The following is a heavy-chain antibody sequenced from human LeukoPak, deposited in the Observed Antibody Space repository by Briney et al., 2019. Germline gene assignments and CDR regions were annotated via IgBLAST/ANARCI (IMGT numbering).Heavy chain of an antibody. V-gene: IGHV3-23*01. CDR2: ISGSGGGT. D-gene: IGHD3-22*01. CDR1: GITLSNYG. J-gene: IGHJ4*02. Sequence: GGSLRLSCAVSGITLSNYGMSWVRQAPGKGLEWVAGISGSGGGTDYADSVKGRFTISRDNPKNTLYLQMNSLRAEDTAVYFCAKRGVVIRVILVGFHKEAYYFDSWGQGALVTVSS. CDR3: AKRGVVIRVILVGFHKEAYYFDS.